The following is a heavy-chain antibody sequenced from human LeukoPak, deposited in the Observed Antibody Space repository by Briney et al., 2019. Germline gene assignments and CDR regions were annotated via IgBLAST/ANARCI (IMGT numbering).Heavy chain of an antibody. Sequence: SETLSLTCAVYGGSFSGYYWSWIRQPPGKGLGWIGEINHSGSTNYNPSLKSRVTISVDTSKNQFSLKLSSVTAADTAVYYCARAPYCSSTSCRDYWGQGTLVTVSS. CDR2: INHSGST. V-gene: IGHV4-34*01. J-gene: IGHJ4*02. D-gene: IGHD2-2*01. CDR3: ARAPYCSSTSCRDY. CDR1: GGSFSGYY.